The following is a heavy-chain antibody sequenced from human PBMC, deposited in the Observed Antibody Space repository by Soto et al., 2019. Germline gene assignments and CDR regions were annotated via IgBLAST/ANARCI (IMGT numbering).Heavy chain of an antibody. CDR2: ISGSGGTT. CDR3: AKSPYDYCDYILMLHC. J-gene: IGHJ4*02. CDR1: GFIFSNYA. D-gene: IGHD4-17*01. Sequence: EVQLLESGGGLVQPGGSLRLSCAASGFIFSNYAMNWVRQAPGKGLEWVSVISGSGGTTYYADSVMGRFTISRDNSKNTLYLQMNSLRPEDTAVYYCAKSPYDYCDYILMLHCWGQGTLVTVSS. V-gene: IGHV3-23*01.